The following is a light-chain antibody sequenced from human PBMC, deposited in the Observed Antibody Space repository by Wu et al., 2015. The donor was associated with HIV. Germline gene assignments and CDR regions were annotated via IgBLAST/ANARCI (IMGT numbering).Light chain of an antibody. CDR3: QQVHSYPLS. V-gene: IGKV1-9*01. J-gene: IGKJ4*01. Sequence: DIQLTQSPSFLSASVRDRVTIACRASQGISSYLAWYQQKPGKAPKLLIYGASTLQSGVPSRFSGSGSGTELTLTISSLQPEDFATYYCQQVHSYPLSFGGGTKVEIK. CDR2: GAS. CDR1: QGISSY.